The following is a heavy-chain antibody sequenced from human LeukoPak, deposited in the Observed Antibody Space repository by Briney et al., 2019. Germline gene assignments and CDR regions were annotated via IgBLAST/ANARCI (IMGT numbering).Heavy chain of an antibody. V-gene: IGHV3-7*01. CDR1: GFTFRSYW. Sequence: LAGGSLRLSCAASGFTFRSYWITWVRQSPGKGLEWVANIKQDGSETYHVDSVKGRFTISRDNAKDSLYLEMNSLRAEDTAVYYCARGGQAGTGDLWGQGTLVTVSS. J-gene: IGHJ5*02. CDR2: IKQDGSET. D-gene: IGHD3-10*01. CDR3: ARGGQAGTGDL.